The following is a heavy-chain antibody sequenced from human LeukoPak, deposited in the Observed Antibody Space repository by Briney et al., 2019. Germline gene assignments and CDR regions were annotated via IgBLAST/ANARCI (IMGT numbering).Heavy chain of an antibody. Sequence: GGSLRLSCAASGFTFSSYGMHWVRQAPGKGLEWVAVISYDGSNKYYADSVKGRFTISRDNSKNTLYLQMNSLRAEDTAVYYCAKEDYYYDSSGYYEGIDYWGQGTLVTVSS. CDR3: AKEDYYYDSSGYYEGIDY. CDR1: GFTFSSYG. J-gene: IGHJ4*02. CDR2: ISYDGSNK. D-gene: IGHD3-22*01. V-gene: IGHV3-30*18.